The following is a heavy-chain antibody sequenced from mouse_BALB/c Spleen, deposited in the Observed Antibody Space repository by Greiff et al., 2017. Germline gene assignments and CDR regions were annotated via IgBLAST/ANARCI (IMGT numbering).Heavy chain of an antibody. D-gene: IGHD1-1*01. Sequence: EVKLVESGGDLVKPGGSLKLSCAASGFTFSSYGMSWVRQTPDKRLEWVATISSGGSYTYYPDSVTGRFTISRDNAKNTLYLQMSSLKSEDTAVYYCARQTTTVVAAFYAMDYWGQGTSVTVSS. CDR3: ARQTTTVVAAFYAMDY. CDR1: GFTFSSYG. J-gene: IGHJ4*01. CDR2: ISSGGSYT. V-gene: IGHV5-6*01.